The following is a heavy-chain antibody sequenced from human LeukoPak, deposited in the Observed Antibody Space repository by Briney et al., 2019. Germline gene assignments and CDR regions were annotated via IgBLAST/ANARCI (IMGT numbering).Heavy chain of an antibody. CDR2: IGQDGSET. CDR1: GFSFSGYG. CDR3: ARGGDLSWFGVFHH. J-gene: IGHJ1*01. Sequence: GGSLRLSCAASGFSFSGYGMNWVRQAPGKGLEWVAYIGQDGSETNYAGSVKGRFTISRDNARNSLYVEMNSLRVEDTAVYYCARGGDLSWFGVFHHWSQGTVVTVSS. V-gene: IGHV3-7*01. D-gene: IGHD3-16*02.